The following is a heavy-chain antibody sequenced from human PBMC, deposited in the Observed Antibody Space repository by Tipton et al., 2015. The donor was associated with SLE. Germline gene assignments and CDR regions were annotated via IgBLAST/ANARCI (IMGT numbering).Heavy chain of an antibody. CDR1: GFTFSTYW. J-gene: IGHJ4*02. D-gene: IGHD6-19*01. CDR3: AKGSGWYCDY. V-gene: IGHV3-30*18. CDR2: IWYDGSNK. Sequence: SLRLSCAASGFTFSTYWMSWVRQAPGKGLEWVAVIWYDGSNKYYADSVKGRFTISRDNSKNTLYLQMNSLRAEDTAVYYCAKGSGWYCDYWGQGTLVTVSS.